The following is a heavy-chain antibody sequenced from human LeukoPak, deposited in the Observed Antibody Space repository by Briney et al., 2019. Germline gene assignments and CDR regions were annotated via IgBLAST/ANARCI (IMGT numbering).Heavy chain of an antibody. Sequence: GASLRLSCGASGFSFSGYAMSWVRQAPEKGLEWVSHIGTTDGSTFYADSVKGRFTISRDNSKNTLYLQMNSLRAEDTAVYFCARKHLQTPFVFLDVWGQGTTVTVSS. CDR2: IGTTDGST. CDR3: ARKHLQTPFVFLDV. D-gene: IGHD2/OR15-2a*01. CDR1: GFSFSGYA. J-gene: IGHJ6*02. V-gene: IGHV3-23*01.